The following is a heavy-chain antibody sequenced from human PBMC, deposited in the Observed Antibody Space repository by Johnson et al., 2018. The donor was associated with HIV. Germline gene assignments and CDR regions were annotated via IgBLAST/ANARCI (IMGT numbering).Heavy chain of an antibody. V-gene: IGHV3-74*01. CDR1: GLIFSRSW. CDR2: SNSDGSST. J-gene: IGHJ3*02. D-gene: IGHD7-27*01. CDR3: ARDHLTGNYAFDI. Sequence: VQLVESGGGLVQPGGSLRLSCAASGLIFSRSWIHWVRQAPGKGLVWVSRSNSDGSSTNYADSVKGRFTISRDKANNTLHLQMNSLRAEDTAVYYCARDHLTGNYAFDIWGQGTMVTVSS.